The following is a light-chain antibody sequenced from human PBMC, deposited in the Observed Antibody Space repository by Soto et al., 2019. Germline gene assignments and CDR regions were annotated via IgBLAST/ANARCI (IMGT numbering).Light chain of an antibody. Sequence: VSLGARDPKNYKSSQRVFRSSNKKNYLGWHQQKPGQPPKLLIYWASTRESGVPDRFSGSGSGTDYTLTISSLHAEYAAVYFCQQHYCTPGTVGQGTRLEIK. CDR2: WAS. CDR3: QQHYCTPGT. J-gene: IGKJ5*01. V-gene: IGKV4-1*01. CDR1: QRVFRSSNKKNY.